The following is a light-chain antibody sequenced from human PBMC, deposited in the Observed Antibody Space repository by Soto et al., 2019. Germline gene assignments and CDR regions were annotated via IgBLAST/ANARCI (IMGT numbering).Light chain of an antibody. Sequence: EIVLTQSPSTLSLCPGERATLSCRASQSVRSYLAWYQQKPGQAPGLLIYGASRRATGFPARLSGSGSGTEFTLTISSLQSEDFEVYYCQQYNNWPITFGHGTRLEIK. J-gene: IGKJ5*01. CDR3: QQYNNWPIT. CDR2: GAS. V-gene: IGKV3-15*01. CDR1: QSVRSY.